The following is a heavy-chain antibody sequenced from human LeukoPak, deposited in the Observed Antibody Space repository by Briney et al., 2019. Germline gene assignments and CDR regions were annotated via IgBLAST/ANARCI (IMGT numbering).Heavy chain of an antibody. CDR1: GGSFSGYY. CDR3: ARGRYYYGSGSYYSITY. V-gene: IGHV4-34*01. J-gene: IGHJ4*02. Sequence: SETLSLTCAVYGGSFSGYYWSWIRQPPGKGLEWIGEINHSGSTNYNPSLKGRVTISVDTSKNQFSLKLSSVTAADTAVYYCARGRYYYGSGSYYSITYWGQGTLVTVSS. CDR2: INHSGST. D-gene: IGHD3-10*01.